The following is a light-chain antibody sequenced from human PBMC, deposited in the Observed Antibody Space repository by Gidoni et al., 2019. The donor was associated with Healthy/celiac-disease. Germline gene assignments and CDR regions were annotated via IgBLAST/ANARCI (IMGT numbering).Light chain of an antibody. CDR2: AAS. J-gene: IGKJ3*01. CDR3: QQLNSYPPIFT. CDR1: QGISSY. Sequence: DIPLIQSPSFLSASVGDRVTITCRASQGISSYLAWYQQKPGKAPKLLIYAASTLQSGVPSRFSGSVSGTEFTLTISSLQPEDFATYYCQQLNSYPPIFTFGPGTKVDIK. V-gene: IGKV1-9*01.